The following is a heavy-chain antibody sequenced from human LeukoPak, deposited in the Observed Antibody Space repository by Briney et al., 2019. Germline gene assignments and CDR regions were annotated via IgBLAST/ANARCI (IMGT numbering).Heavy chain of an antibody. J-gene: IGHJ5*02. D-gene: IGHD1-26*01. CDR2: IHNSGST. CDR1: GGSITYYY. CDR3: ASCIVGANWFDP. V-gene: IGHV4-59*01. Sequence: SETLSLTCAVSGGSITYYYWNWIRQPPGEGREWIGYIHNSGSTSYNSSLKSRVTISADMSKNQVSLKLTSVTAADTAVYYCASCIVGANWFDPWGQGILVTVSS.